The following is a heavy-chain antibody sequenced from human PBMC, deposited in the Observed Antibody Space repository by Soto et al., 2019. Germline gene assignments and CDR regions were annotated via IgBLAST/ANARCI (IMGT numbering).Heavy chain of an antibody. Sequence: SETLSLTCTVSGGSISTYYWSWIRQPPGKGLQWIGYIYYSGSTNYNPSLKSRVTISVDTSKNQFSLKLSSVTAADTAVYYCARVAGAGTTRFVYYYYGMDVWGQGTTVTVSS. V-gene: IGHV4-59*01. CDR3: ARVAGAGTTRFVYYYYGMDV. J-gene: IGHJ6*02. D-gene: IGHD1-7*01. CDR1: GGSISTYY. CDR2: IYYSGST.